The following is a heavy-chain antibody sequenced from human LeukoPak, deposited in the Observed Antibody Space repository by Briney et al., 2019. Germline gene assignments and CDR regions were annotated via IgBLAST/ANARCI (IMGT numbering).Heavy chain of an antibody. D-gene: IGHD2-21*02. CDR3: AKSSVTVT. Sequence: PGGSLRHSCAAYGFTLSSYAMSSVRQAAGNGLELVSAISGSGGSTYYADSVKGRFTISRDNSKNTLYLQMNSLRAEDTAVYYCAKSSVTVTWGQGTLVTVSS. V-gene: IGHV3-23*01. CDR1: GFTLSSYA. CDR2: ISGSGGST. J-gene: IGHJ5*02.